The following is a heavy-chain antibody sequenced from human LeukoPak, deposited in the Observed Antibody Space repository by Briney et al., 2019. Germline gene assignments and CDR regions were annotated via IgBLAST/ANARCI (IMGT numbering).Heavy chain of an antibody. Sequence: GGSLRLSCAASGFTFSSYGMHWVRQAPGKGLEWVAFIRYDGSNKYYADSVKGRFTISRDNSKNTLYLQMNSLRAEDTAVYYCAKDPVAYSSRGYFDYWGQGTLVAVSS. CDR3: AKDPVAYSSRGYFDY. J-gene: IGHJ4*02. V-gene: IGHV3-30*02. CDR1: GFTFSSYG. CDR2: IRYDGSNK. D-gene: IGHD6-13*01.